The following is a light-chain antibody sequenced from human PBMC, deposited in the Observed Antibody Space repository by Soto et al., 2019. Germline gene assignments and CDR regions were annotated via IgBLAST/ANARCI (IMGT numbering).Light chain of an antibody. CDR2: EVS. CDR3: ASYTTSTTLVL. V-gene: IGLV2-14*01. CDR1: NSDVGGNNF. J-gene: IGLJ2*01. Sequence: QPVLTQPASVSGSPGQSITIPCTGTNSDVGGNNFVSWYQQYPGKAPKLMIYEVSDRPSGVSNRFSGSKSGNTASLTISGLQAEDEADYYCASYTTSTTLVLFGGGTKLTVL.